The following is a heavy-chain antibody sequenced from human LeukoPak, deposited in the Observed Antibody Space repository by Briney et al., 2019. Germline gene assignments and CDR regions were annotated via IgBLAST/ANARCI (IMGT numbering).Heavy chain of an antibody. CDR2: IYTSGST. V-gene: IGHV4-61*02. Sequence: SQTLSLTCTVSGGSISSGSYYWSWIRQPAGKGLEWIGRIYTSGSTNYNPSLKSRVTMSVDTSKNQFSLKLSSVTAADTAVYYCARDPGIAVAGDSDAFDIWGQGTMVTVSS. CDR1: GGSISSGSYY. D-gene: IGHD6-19*01. J-gene: IGHJ3*02. CDR3: ARDPGIAVAGDSDAFDI.